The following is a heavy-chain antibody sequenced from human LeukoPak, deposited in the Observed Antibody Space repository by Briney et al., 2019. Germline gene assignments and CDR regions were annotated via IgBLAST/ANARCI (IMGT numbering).Heavy chain of an antibody. CDR2: IGSSGSYI. Sequence: GGSLRLSCAASGFTFSSYSMNWVRQAPGKGLEWVSSIGSSGSYIYYADSLTGRFTISRDNAKNSLYLQMNSLRAEDTAMYYCARRATTERGHSYGLDFWGQEPWSPSPQ. CDR3: ARRATTERGHSYGLDF. CDR1: GFTFSSYS. V-gene: IGHV3-21*01. D-gene: IGHD5-18*01. J-gene: IGHJ4*01.